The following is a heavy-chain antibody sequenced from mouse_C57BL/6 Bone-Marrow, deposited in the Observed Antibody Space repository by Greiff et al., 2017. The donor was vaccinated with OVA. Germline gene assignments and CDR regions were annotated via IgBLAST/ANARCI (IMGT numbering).Heavy chain of an antibody. Sequence: EVQLQQSGAELVRPGASVKLSCTASGFNIKDDYMHWVKQRPEQGLEWIGWIVPENGDTEYASKFQGKATITADTSSNTAYLQLSSLTSEDTAVYYCLYDDDGGWFAYWGQGTLVTVSA. CDR1: GFNIKDDY. CDR3: LYDDDGGWFAY. V-gene: IGHV14-4*01. CDR2: IVPENGDT. D-gene: IGHD2-4*01. J-gene: IGHJ3*01.